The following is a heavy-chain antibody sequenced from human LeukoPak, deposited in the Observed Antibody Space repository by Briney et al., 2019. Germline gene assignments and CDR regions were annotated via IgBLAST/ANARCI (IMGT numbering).Heavy chain of an antibody. CDR3: ARESGWHAFDI. Sequence: GGSLRLSCAASGFTFNHYYMSWVRQAPGKGLEWVANINKDGSEKYYVDSVKGRFTISRDNAKNSLYLQMNSLRAEDTAVYYCARESGWHAFDIWGQGTMVTVSS. D-gene: IGHD6-19*01. CDR1: GFTFNHYY. CDR2: INKDGSEK. V-gene: IGHV3-7*01. J-gene: IGHJ3*02.